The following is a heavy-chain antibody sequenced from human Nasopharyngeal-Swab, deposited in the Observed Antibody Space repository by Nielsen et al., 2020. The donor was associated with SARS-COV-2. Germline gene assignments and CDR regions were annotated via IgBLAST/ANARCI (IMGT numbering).Heavy chain of an antibody. J-gene: IGHJ4*02. CDR2: ITGSAGRS. CDR1: GFTFSDYA. V-gene: IGHV3-23*01. CDR3: TRDTPAMFAY. D-gene: IGHD2-2*01. Sequence: GESLKISCAASGFTFSDYAMGWVRQAPGKGLEWVSLITGSAGRSDYADSVKGRFTISRDNAKNSLFLQMNSLRAEDTAVYYCTRDTPAMFAYWGQGTLVTVSS.